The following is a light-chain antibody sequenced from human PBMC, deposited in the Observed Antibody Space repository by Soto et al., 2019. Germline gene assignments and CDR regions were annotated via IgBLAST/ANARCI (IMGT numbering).Light chain of an antibody. V-gene: IGKV3D-20*02. J-gene: IGKJ1*01. CDR1: QSVSSSY. CDR3: QQRSNWPGT. Sequence: EMVLTQSPGTLSLSPGERATLSCRASQSVSSSYLAWYQQKPGQAPRLLIYGASSRATGIPDRFSGSGSGTDFTLTISRLEPEDFAVYFCQQRSNWPGTFGQGTKVDIK. CDR2: GAS.